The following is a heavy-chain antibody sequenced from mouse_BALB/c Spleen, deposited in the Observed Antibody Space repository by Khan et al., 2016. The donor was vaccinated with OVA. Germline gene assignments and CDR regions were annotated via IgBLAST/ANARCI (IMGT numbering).Heavy chain of an antibody. V-gene: IGHV5-6-3*01. CDR3: ARMARTIN. J-gene: IGHJ2*01. CDR1: GFTFSSYG. Sequence: EVQLVESGGGLVQPGGSLKLSCAASGFTFSSYGMSWVRQTPDKRLELVATINSNGGSTYYTDSVKGRFTISSDNAKNTLYLQMSSLKSEDTAMYYCARMARTINWGQGTTLTVSS. CDR2: INSNGGST.